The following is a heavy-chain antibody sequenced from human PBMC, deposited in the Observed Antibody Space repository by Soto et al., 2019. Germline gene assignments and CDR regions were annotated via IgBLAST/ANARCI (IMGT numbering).Heavy chain of an antibody. CDR3: ARALYLGDSSGYYYFDY. CDR1: GGTFSSYA. Sequence: QVQLVQSGAEVKKPGSSVKVSCKASGGTFSSYAISWVRQAPGQGLEWMGGIIPIFGTANYAQQFQGRVTITADEATSTAYMELSSLRSEYTAVYYCARALYLGDSSGYYYFDYWGQGTLVT. CDR2: IIPIFGTA. J-gene: IGHJ4*02. D-gene: IGHD3-22*01. V-gene: IGHV1-69*01.